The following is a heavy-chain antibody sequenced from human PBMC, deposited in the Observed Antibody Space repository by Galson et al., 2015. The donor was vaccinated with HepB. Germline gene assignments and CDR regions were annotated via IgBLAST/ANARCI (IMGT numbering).Heavy chain of an antibody. V-gene: IGHV4-4*08. J-gene: IGHJ6*02. Sequence: LSLTCTVSGGFISSYYWTWIRQPPGKGLEWIGYIYSSGSTKYNPSLQRRLAMSLDTSQNHFSLQLSSVTAADTAVYFCARVSHNNYYFHGMDVWGQGTTVAVSS. D-gene: IGHD5-24*01. CDR3: ARVSHNNYYFHGMDV. CDR1: GGFISSYY. CDR2: IYSSGST.